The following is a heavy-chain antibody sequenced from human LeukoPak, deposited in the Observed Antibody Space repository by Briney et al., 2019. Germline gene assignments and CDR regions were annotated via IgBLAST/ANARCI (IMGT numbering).Heavy chain of an antibody. Sequence: SSETLSLTCNVSGGSIINYYWTWVRQPPGKGLEWLGYNYDYGTTNYNPPLKSRVTISVDTSKHQFSLSLTSVTAADTAVYYCARGIRYGNDFWGQGTLVTVSS. V-gene: IGHV4-59*01. CDR1: GGSIINYY. CDR2: NYDYGTT. D-gene: IGHD6-13*01. CDR3: ARGIRYGNDF. J-gene: IGHJ4*02.